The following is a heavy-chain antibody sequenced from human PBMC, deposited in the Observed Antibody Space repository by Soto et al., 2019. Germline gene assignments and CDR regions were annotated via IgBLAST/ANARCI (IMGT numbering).Heavy chain of an antibody. CDR2: INPSNGST. CDR1: GYTFTSYY. Sequence: GESLKISCKGSGYTFTSYYMHWVRQAPGQGLEWMGIINPSNGSTSYAQKLQGRVTMTTDTSTSTAYMELRSLRSDDTAVYYCARTSGGFHYYYGLDVWGQGTTVTVSS. V-gene: IGHV1-46*01. D-gene: IGHD1-26*01. J-gene: IGHJ6*02. CDR3: ARTSGGFHYYYGLDV.